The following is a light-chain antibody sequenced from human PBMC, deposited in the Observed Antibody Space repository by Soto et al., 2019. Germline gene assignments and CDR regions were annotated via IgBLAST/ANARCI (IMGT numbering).Light chain of an antibody. CDR1: QSVGTY. V-gene: IGKV3-11*01. CDR3: QQRSNWPST. J-gene: IGKJ5*01. Sequence: EIVLTQSPDTLSLSPGERATLTCRASQSVGTYLAWYQQISGQAPRLLIYDASNRATGIPARFSGSGSETDFTLTISSLEPEDFAVYFCQQRSNWPSTFGQGTRLEI. CDR2: DAS.